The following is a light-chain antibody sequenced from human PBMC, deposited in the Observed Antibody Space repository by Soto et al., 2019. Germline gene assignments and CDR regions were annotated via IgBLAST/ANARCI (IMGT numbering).Light chain of an antibody. Sequence: QSVLTQPASVSGSPGQSITISCTGTSSDVGCYNYVSWYQQHPGKAPKLMNYEVSNRPAGVSNRCSGSKSGNTASLTISGLQDEDEADYYCSSDTSSSTLVFGTGTKLTVL. CDR1: SSDVGCYNY. CDR2: EVS. J-gene: IGLJ1*01. V-gene: IGLV2-14*01. CDR3: SSDTSSSTLV.